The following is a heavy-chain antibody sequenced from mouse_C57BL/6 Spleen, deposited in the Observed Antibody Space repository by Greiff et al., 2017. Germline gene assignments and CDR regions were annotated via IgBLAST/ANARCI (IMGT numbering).Heavy chain of an antibody. Sequence: VQLQQSGPELVKPGASVKISCKASGYAFSSSWMNWVKQRPGKGLEWIGRIYPGDGDTNYNGKFKGKATLTADKSSSTAYMQLSSLTSEDSAVYVCARGYYGSRDYWGQGTTLTVSS. V-gene: IGHV1-82*01. CDR1: GYAFSSSW. CDR2: IYPGDGDT. D-gene: IGHD1-1*01. CDR3: ARGYYGSRDY. J-gene: IGHJ2*01.